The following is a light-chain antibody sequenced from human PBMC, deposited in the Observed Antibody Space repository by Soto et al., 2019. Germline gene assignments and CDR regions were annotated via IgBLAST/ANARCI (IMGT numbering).Light chain of an antibody. CDR3: SSYTSSSTLV. CDR1: SSDVGGYNY. V-gene: IGLV2-14*01. CDR2: EVS. J-gene: IGLJ2*01. Sequence: QSALTQPASVSGSPGQSITISCTGTSSDVGGYNYVSWYQQHPGKAPKLMIYEVSNRPSGVSNRFSGSKSGNTASLTISGLQAEDEADYYCSSYTSSSTLVLGGGTKVTV.